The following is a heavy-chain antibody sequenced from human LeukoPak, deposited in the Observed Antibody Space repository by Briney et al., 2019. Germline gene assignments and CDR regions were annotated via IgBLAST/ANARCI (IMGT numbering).Heavy chain of an antibody. Sequence: ASVKVSCKASGYTFTSYAMNWVRQAPGQGLEWMGWINPNSGGTNYAQKFQGRVTMTRDTSISTAYMELSRLRSDDTAVYYCARDKEMVTIYYGGQGTLVTVSS. CDR3: ARDKEMVTIYY. CDR2: INPNSGGT. CDR1: GYTFTSYA. J-gene: IGHJ4*02. V-gene: IGHV1-2*02. D-gene: IGHD5-24*01.